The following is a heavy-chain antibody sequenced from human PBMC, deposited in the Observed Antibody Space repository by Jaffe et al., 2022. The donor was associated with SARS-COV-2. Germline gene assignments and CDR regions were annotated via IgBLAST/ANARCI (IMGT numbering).Heavy chain of an antibody. CDR1: GFTFSSYG. J-gene: IGHJ6*02. Sequence: QVQLVESGGGVVQPGRSLRLSCAASGFTFSSYGMHWVRQAPGKGLEWVAVIWYDGSNKYYADSVKGRFTISRDNSKNTLYLQMNSLRAEDTAVYYCARDEYPGVLYQGPSDYYYGMDVWGQGTTVTVSS. CDR3: ARDEYPGVLYQGPSDYYYGMDV. V-gene: IGHV3-33*01. D-gene: IGHD2-8*01. CDR2: IWYDGSNK.